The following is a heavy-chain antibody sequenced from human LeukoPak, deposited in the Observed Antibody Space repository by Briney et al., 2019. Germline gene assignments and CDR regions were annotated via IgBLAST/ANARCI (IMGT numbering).Heavy chain of an antibody. CDR3: TRDLLGFATTPLSD. Sequence: GASVRVSCKAPGYTSTNYYMHWVRQAPGHGLEWMGWINPNRGDTNYAQKFQGRVTMTRDTSISTAFMELTRLTSDDTAVYYCTRDLLGFATTPLSDWGQGTMVTVSS. J-gene: IGHJ4*02. D-gene: IGHD4-17*01. CDR2: INPNRGDT. CDR1: GYTSTNYY. V-gene: IGHV1-2*02.